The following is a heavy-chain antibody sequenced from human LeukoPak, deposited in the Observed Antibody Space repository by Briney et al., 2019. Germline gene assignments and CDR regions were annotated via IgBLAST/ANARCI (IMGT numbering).Heavy chain of an antibody. J-gene: IGHJ3*02. CDR3: AREAAVRYIWNYLLGDAFDI. CDR1: GFPFNKYG. D-gene: IGHD1-7*01. Sequence: GGSLKPSCAASGFPFNKYGMSWVPQTPERGLEWAYGINWHGGSIPYATSVKGRFTTSRDNGKKSLYLEMNSLSAEDTALYYCAREAAVRYIWNYLLGDAFDIWGQGTMVTVSS. V-gene: IGHV3-20*04. CDR2: INWHGGSI.